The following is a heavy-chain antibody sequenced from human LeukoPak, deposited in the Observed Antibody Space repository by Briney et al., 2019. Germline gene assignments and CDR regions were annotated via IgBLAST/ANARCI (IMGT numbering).Heavy chain of an antibody. Sequence: GGSLRLSCAASGFTFSNAWMSWVRQAPGKGLEWVGRIKSNTDGGTTDYAAPVKGRFTISRDDSKNTLYLQMNSLKTEDTAVYYCTTSSNNYYDSSGYSIIDYYYYGMDVWGQGTTVTVSS. CDR2: IKSNTDGGTT. J-gene: IGHJ6*02. CDR1: GFTFSNAW. V-gene: IGHV3-15*01. D-gene: IGHD3-22*01. CDR3: TTSSNNYYDSSGYSIIDYYYYGMDV.